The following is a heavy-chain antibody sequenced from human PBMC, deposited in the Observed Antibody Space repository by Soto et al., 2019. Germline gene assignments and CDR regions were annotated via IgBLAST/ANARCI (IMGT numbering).Heavy chain of an antibody. Sequence: ASVKVSCKASGYPFSDYCIHWVRQAPGQGLEWMGWINPNSGGTKYAPKFPGGVTMTTDTTITTIYVEXRRLRSGDTAVSYCAREPASAQAEGVDFLDHGTPVSVFS. D-gene: IGHD3-16*01. CDR1: GYPFSDYC. V-gene: IGHV1-2*02. J-gene: IGHJ4*01. CDR3: AREPASAQAEGVDF. CDR2: INPNSGGT.